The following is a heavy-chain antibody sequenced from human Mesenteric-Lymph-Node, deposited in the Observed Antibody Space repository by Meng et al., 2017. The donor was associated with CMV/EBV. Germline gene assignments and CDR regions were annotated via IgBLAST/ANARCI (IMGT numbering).Heavy chain of an antibody. D-gene: IGHD3-16*01. CDR1: GFIFDDYA. CDR2: ITWDGGNT. Sequence: GGSLRLSCAASGFIFDDYAMHWVRQPPGKGLEWVSLITWDGGNTSYADSVKGRFTISRDNSKNSLYLQMNSLTIEDTALYYCAKGLRGSDYYRYYYGIDVWGQGTTVPSP. J-gene: IGHJ6*02. CDR3: AKGLRGSDYYRYYYGIDV. V-gene: IGHV3-43D*03.